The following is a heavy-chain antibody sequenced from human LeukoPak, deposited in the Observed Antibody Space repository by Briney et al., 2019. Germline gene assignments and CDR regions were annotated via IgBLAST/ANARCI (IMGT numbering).Heavy chain of an antibody. Sequence: PGGSLRLSCAASGFTFSSYAMHWVRQAPGKGLEWVAVISYDGSNKYYADSVKGRFTISRDNSKNTLYLQMNSLRAEDTAVYYCARLVVVIKHWGQGTLVTVSS. CDR3: ARLVVVIKH. CDR1: GFTFSSYA. V-gene: IGHV3-30*04. CDR2: ISYDGSNK. D-gene: IGHD2-2*01. J-gene: IGHJ4*02.